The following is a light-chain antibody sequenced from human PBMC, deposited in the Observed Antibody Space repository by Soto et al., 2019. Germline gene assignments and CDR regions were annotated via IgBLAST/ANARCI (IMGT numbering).Light chain of an antibody. V-gene: IGKV1-17*03. CDR1: QDISNF. CDR2: SAN. J-gene: IGKJ1*01. CDR3: LPHKSYPRT. Sequence: DIQMTQSPSDMVASVGDRVTITCRASQDISNFLVWFQQRPGKFPKRLMYSANRLESGVTSRFSGSGSGTEFTLTISSLQPEDFATYYCLPHKSYPRTVGQGTQVEIK.